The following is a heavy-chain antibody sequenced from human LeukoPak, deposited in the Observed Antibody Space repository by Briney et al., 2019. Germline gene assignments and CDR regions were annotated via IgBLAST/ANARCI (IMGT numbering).Heavy chain of an antibody. V-gene: IGHV3-74*01. D-gene: IGHD5-12*01. CDR2: ISRESDGSGT. CDR3: AKDTVASSFDH. Sequence: PGGSLRLSCAASGFTFSSYAMHWVRQVPGKGLVWVARISRESDGSGTNYADSVKGRFSISRDRATNTVHLQMNSLRAEDTAVYYCAKDTVASSFDHWGQGTLVTVSS. J-gene: IGHJ4*02. CDR1: GFTFSSYA.